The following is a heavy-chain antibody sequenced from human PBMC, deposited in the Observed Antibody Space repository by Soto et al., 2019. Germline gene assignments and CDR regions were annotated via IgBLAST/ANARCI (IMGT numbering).Heavy chain of an antibody. CDR1: GGSISSYY. Sequence: KASETLSLTCTVSGGSISSYYWSWIRQPPGKGLEWIGYIYYSGSTNCNPSLKSRVTISVDTSKNQFSLKLSSVTAADTAVYYCASQMASEAPFDYWGQGTLVTVSS. CDR2: IYYSGST. D-gene: IGHD5-12*01. J-gene: IGHJ4*02. CDR3: ASQMASEAPFDY. V-gene: IGHV4-59*01.